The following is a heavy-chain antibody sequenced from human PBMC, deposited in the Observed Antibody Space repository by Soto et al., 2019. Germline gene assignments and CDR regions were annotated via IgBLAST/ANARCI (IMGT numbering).Heavy chain of an antibody. Sequence: ASVKVSCKASGYTFTSYDINWVRQATGQGLEWMGWMNPNSGNTGYAQKFQGRVTMTRNTSISTAYMELSSLRSEDTAVYYCARANAEGAGTLQDYYYYYYMDVWGKGTTVTVSS. CDR3: ARANAEGAGTLQDYYYYYYMDV. D-gene: IGHD4-4*01. CDR2: MNPNSGNT. J-gene: IGHJ6*03. CDR1: GYTFTSYD. V-gene: IGHV1-8*01.